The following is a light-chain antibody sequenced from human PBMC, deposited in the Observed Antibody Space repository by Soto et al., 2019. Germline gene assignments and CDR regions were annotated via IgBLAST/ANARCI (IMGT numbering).Light chain of an antibody. CDR2: EVT. CDR1: SSDVGGYNY. J-gene: IGLJ1*01. CDR3: SSYTNINTRACV. V-gene: IGLV2-14*01. Sequence: QSVLTQPASVSGSPGQSITISCTGTSSDVGGYNYVSWYQQHPGKAPKLMIYEVTDRPSGVSNRFSGSKSGNTASLTISGLQAEGVAEYYCSSYTNINTRACVFGTGTKVTVL.